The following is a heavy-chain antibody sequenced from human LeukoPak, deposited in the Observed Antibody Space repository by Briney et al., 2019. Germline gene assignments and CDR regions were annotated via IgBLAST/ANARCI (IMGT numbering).Heavy chain of an antibody. CDR3: ARRYYYDSSGSVH. Sequence: SETLSLTCTVSGGSISSSSYYWGWIRQPPGTGLEWIGSIYYSGSTYYNPSLKSRVTISVDTSKNQFSLKLSSVTAADTAVYYCARRYYYDSSGSVHWGQGTLVTVSS. J-gene: IGHJ4*02. CDR1: GGSISSSSYY. V-gene: IGHV4-39*01. CDR2: IYYSGST. D-gene: IGHD3-22*01.